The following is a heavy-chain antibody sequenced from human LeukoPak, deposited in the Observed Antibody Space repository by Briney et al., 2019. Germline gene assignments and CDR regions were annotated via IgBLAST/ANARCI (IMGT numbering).Heavy chain of an antibody. CDR3: AKDRGY. J-gene: IGHJ4*02. CDR2: ISYDGSNK. Sequence: GGSLRLSCAASGFTFSSYAMHWVRQAPGKGLEWVAVISYDGSNKYYADSVKGRFTISRDNSKNTLYLQMNSLRAEDTAAYYCAKDRGYWGQGTPVTVSS. V-gene: IGHV3-30*07. CDR1: GFTFSSYA.